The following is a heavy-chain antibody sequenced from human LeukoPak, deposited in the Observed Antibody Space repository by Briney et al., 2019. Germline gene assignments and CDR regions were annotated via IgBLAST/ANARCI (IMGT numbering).Heavy chain of an antibody. CDR3: AKDVRYCGGNCHTGYFDD. Sequence: GGSLRLSCAASGFSFSNHAMSWVRQAPGKGLKWVSAISGSGGTTYYADSVKGRFTISRDNSNNTLYLQMNGLRVDDTAFYYCAKDVRYCGGNCHTGYFDDWGQGTLVTVSS. D-gene: IGHD2-21*02. CDR2: ISGSGGTT. J-gene: IGHJ4*02. CDR1: GFSFSNHA. V-gene: IGHV3-23*01.